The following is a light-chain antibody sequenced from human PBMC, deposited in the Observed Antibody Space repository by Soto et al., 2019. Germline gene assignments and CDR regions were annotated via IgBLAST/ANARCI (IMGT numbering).Light chain of an antibody. CDR1: QTISSW. CDR3: QQLNSYPLT. CDR2: KAS. J-gene: IGKJ5*01. V-gene: IGKV1-5*03. Sequence: DIQMTQSPSTLSGSVGDRVTITCRASQTISSWLAWYQQKPGKAPKLLIYKASTLKSGVPSRFSGSGSGTGFTLTISSLQPDDFATYYCQQLNSYPLTFAQGTRLEIK.